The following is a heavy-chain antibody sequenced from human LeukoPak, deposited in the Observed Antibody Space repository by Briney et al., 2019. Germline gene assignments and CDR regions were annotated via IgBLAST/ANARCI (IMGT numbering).Heavy chain of an antibody. J-gene: IGHJ6*02. CDR2: INPGDSDT. Sequence: GESLNISCKGSGYSFTRYWIGWVRQKPGKGLEWMGIINPGDSDTSYSPSFQGQVTISADKSISTAYLQWSSLKASDTAMYYCARQDVASTGTTYYYAMDVWGQGTTVTVSS. CDR3: ARQDVASTGTTYYYAMDV. D-gene: IGHD1/OR15-1a*01. V-gene: IGHV5-51*01. CDR1: GYSFTRYW.